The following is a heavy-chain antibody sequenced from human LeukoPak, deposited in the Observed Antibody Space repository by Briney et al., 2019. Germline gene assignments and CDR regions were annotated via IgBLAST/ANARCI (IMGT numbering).Heavy chain of an antibody. D-gene: IGHD1-26*01. CDR1: GGTFSSYA. CDR2: IIPIFGTA. Sequence: ASVKVSCKASGGTFSSYAISWVRQAPGQGLEWMGGIIPIFGTANYAQKFQGRVTITADESTSTAYMELSSLRSEDTAVYYCARESGSCFPSTFDYWGQGTLVTVSS. V-gene: IGHV1-69*13. J-gene: IGHJ4*02. CDR3: ARESGSCFPSTFDY.